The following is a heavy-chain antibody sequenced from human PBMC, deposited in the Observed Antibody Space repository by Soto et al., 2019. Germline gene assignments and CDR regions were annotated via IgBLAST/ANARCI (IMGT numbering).Heavy chain of an antibody. CDR1: GYTFTSYA. Sequence: GASVKVSCKASGYTFTSYAMHWVRQAPGQRLEWMGWINAGNGNTKYSQKLQGRVTITRDTSASTAYMELSSLRSEDTAVYYCARDRKFDYDILTGPRYGWFDPWGQGTLVTVSS. CDR3: ARDRKFDYDILTGPRYGWFDP. V-gene: IGHV1-3*01. CDR2: INAGNGNT. J-gene: IGHJ5*02. D-gene: IGHD3-9*01.